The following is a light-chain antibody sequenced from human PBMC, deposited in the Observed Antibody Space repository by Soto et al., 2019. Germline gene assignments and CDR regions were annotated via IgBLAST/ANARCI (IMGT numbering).Light chain of an antibody. V-gene: IGKV3-20*01. CDR3: QQYGRSPYT. Sequence: EIVLTQSPGTLSLSPGERATLSCRASQSVSNTYLAWYQHKPGQAPRLLIYGASSRATGIHGRFSGSGSGTDFTLTISRLEPEDLAVYYCQQYGRSPYTFGQGTKLEIK. CDR1: QSVSNTY. CDR2: GAS. J-gene: IGKJ2*01.